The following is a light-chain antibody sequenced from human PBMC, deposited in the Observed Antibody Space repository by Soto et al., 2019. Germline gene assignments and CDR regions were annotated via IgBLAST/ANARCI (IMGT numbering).Light chain of an antibody. Sequence: DIQMTQSPSTLSASVGDRVTITCRASQSISGSLAWYQQKPGKAPKLLIYEASNLKSGVPSRFSGSGSGTVSTLTISSLQPDDSASYYCQQYNGYWTFGQGTRVEIK. CDR2: EAS. J-gene: IGKJ1*01. CDR3: QQYNGYWT. V-gene: IGKV1-5*03. CDR1: QSISGS.